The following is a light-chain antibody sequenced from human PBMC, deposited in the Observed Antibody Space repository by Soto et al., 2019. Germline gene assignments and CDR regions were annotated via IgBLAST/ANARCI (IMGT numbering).Light chain of an antibody. J-gene: IGLJ1*01. CDR1: SSDIGVYNS. V-gene: IGLV2-8*01. CDR3: SSYTDRKNFV. Sequence: QSVLTQSPSASGSPGQSVTISCTGTSSDIGVYNSVSWYQQHPGKAPKVMIYEVNKRPSGVPDRFSGYKSGNTASLTVSALQAEDEADYYCSSYTDRKNFVFGPGTKVPV. CDR2: EVN.